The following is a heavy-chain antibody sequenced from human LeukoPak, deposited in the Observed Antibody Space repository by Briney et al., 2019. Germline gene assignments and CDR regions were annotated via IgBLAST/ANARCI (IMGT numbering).Heavy chain of an antibody. CDR1: GGSISSGSYY. CDR3: AREHDY. CDR2: IYTSGST. J-gene: IGHJ4*02. Sequence: SETLSLTCTVSGGSISSGSYYWSWIRQPAGKGLEWIGRIYTSGSTNYNPSLKSRVTISVDTSKNQFSLKLSSVTAADTAVYYCAREHDYWGLGTLVTVSS. V-gene: IGHV4-61*02.